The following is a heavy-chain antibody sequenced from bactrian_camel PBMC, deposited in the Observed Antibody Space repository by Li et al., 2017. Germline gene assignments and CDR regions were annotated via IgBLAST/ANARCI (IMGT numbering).Heavy chain of an antibody. D-gene: IGHD5*01. V-gene: IGHV3S53*01. CDR1: VERWRTYC. Sequence: HVQLVESGGGSVQAGGSLRLSCVFSVERWRTYCMGWFRQEPGQERVAVASIDSDASTGYADSVKGRFTISKDNAKHTVYLEMRSLKPEDTAMYYCAADTSGLSWRGWDRTRGYNYWGQGTQVTVS. CDR2: IDSDAST. J-gene: IGHJ4*01. CDR3: AADTSGLSWRGWDRTRGYNY.